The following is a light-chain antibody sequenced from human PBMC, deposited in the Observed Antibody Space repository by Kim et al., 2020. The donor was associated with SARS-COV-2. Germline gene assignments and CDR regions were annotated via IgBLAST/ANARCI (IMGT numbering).Light chain of an antibody. CDR3: CSYATSSTYA. CDR2: EVT. J-gene: IGLJ1*01. CDR1: NSDVGSYNL. V-gene: IGLV2-23*02. Sequence: QSALTQPASVSGSPGQSITISCTGTNSDVGSYNLVSWYQQHPGKAPKLMIYEVTKRPSGVSNRFSGSKSGYTASLTISGLQAEDEADYYCCSYATSSTYAFGTGTKVTVL.